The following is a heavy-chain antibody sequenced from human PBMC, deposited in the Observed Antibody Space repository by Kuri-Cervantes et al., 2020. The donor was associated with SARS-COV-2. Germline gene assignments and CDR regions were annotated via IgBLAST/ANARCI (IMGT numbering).Heavy chain of an antibody. CDR3: ARGGLCSGGSCYHYSYYMDV. Sequence: GESLKISCAASGFAFSDCTMNWVRQAPGKGLEWVSYISSSTTYTNHADSVRGRFTISRDNAKNSLYLHMDSLRAEDSAVYSCARGGLCSGGSCYHYSYYMDVWGKGTTVTVSS. CDR1: GFAFSDCT. CDR2: ISSSTTYT. V-gene: IGHV3-11*06. D-gene: IGHD2-15*01. J-gene: IGHJ6*03.